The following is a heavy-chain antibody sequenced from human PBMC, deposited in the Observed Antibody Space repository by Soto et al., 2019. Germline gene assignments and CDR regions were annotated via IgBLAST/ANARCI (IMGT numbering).Heavy chain of an antibody. CDR3: ARDSLTYYYGAEILTTEV. V-gene: IGHV1-69*13. CDR1: GGTFSSYA. J-gene: IGHJ6*02. Sequence: SVKVSFKASGGTFSSYAISWVRQAPGQGLEWMGGIIPIFGTANYAQKFQGRVTITADESTSKAYMELSTQRSEDTAVHYCARDSLTYYYGAEILTTEVGGRGTT. D-gene: IGHD3-10*01. CDR2: IIPIFGTA.